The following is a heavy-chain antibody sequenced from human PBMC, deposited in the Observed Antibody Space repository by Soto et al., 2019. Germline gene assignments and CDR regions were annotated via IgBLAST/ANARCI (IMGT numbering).Heavy chain of an antibody. CDR2: SYFSGGT. CDR1: NDSINSYY. Sequence: PSLTCTVSNDSINSYYWGWIRQPPGKGLEWIGYSYFSGGTDYNPSLKGRVAISVDRSRNQFSLKLTSVTAADTAVYYCVRELSRGWFDPWGQGTLVTVSS. J-gene: IGHJ5*02. D-gene: IGHD3-16*01. CDR3: VRELSRGWFDP. V-gene: IGHV4-59*01.